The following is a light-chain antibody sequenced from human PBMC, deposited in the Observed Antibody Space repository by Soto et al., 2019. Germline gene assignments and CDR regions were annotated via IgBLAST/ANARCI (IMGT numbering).Light chain of an antibody. CDR3: QQRSNWYT. V-gene: IGKV3-11*01. CDR1: QSVSSY. Sequence: EIVLTQSPATLSLSPGERATLSCRASQSVSSYLAWYQQKPGQAPRLLIYDASSRATGIPARFRGSGSGTDFTLTISSLEPEDFAVYYCQQRSNWYTFGQGTKLEIK. J-gene: IGKJ2*01. CDR2: DAS.